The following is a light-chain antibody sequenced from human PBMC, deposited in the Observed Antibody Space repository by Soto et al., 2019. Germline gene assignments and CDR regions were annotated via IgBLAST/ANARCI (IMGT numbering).Light chain of an antibody. V-gene: IGLV1-51*01. CDR2: DNY. J-gene: IGLJ1*01. Sequence: QSVLTQPPSLSAAPGQEVTISCSGSGSNVGYNSVSWYQQLPGTAPKLLIYDNYKRPSGIPARFSGSKSGTSASLVITGLQTGDEADYYCGAWDDRLTAYVFGSGTKLTVL. CDR3: GAWDDRLTAYV. CDR1: GSNVGYNS.